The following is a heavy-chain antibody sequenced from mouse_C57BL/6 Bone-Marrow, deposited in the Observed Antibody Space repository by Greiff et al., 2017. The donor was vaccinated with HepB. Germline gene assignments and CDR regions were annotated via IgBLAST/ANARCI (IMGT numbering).Heavy chain of an antibody. J-gene: IGHJ2*01. V-gene: IGHV1-50*01. D-gene: IGHD1-1*01. Sequence: QVQLQQPGAELVKPGASVKLSCKASGYTFTSYWMQWVKQRPGQGLEWIGEIDPSDSYTNYNQKFKGKATLTVDTSSSTAYMQSSSLTSEDSAVYYCARERITTVVATDYWGQGTTLTVSS. CDR1: GYTFTSYW. CDR3: ARERITTVVATDY. CDR2: IDPSDSYT.